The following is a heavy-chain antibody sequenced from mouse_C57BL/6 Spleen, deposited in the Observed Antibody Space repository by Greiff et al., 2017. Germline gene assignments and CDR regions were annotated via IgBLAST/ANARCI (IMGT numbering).Heavy chain of an antibody. Sequence: VMLVESGAELARPGASVKLSCKASGYTFTSYGISWVKQRTGQGLEWIGEIYPRSGNTYYNEKFKGKATLTADKSSSTAYMELRSLTSEDSAVYFCARSLDSSGYRFAYWGQGTLVTVSA. V-gene: IGHV1-81*01. J-gene: IGHJ3*01. CDR3: ARSLDSSGYRFAY. CDR1: GYTFTSYG. CDR2: IYPRSGNT. D-gene: IGHD3-2*02.